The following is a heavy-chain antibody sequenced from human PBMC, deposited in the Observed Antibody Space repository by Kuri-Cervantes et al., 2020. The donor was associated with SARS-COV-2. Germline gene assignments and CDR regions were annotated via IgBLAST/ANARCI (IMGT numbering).Heavy chain of an antibody. J-gene: IGHJ3*01. Sequence: ASVQVSCKASGYTFIDYHMHWLRQAPGQGREGMGWINPNGGGTNYAQKFQGRVTMTSDTSIDTAYMELSGLRSDDTAVYYCSEIAVGVPVVADAFDFWGQGTLVTVSS. CDR3: SEIAVGVPVVADAFDF. V-gene: IGHV1-2*02. CDR1: GYTFIDYH. CDR2: INPNGGGT. D-gene: IGHD2-21*01.